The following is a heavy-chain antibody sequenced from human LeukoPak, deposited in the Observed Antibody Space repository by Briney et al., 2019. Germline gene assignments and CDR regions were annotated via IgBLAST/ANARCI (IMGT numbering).Heavy chain of an antibody. V-gene: IGHV4-34*01. Sequence: PSETLSLTCAGDGGSFSGYYWSWIRQPPGKGLEWIGEINHSGSTNYNPSLKSRVTISVDTSKNQFSLKLSSVTAADTAVYYCARRLSLWSSGWYDYWGQGTLVTVSS. CDR3: ARRLSLWSSGWYDY. CDR2: INHSGST. J-gene: IGHJ4*02. CDR1: GGSFSGYY. D-gene: IGHD6-19*01.